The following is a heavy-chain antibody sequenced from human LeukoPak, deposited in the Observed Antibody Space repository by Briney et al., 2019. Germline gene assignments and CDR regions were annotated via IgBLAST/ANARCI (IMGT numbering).Heavy chain of an antibody. D-gene: IGHD6-13*01. Sequence: PSETLSLTCTVSGGSISSSSYYWGWIRQPPGKGLEWIGSIYYSGSTYYNPSLKSRVTISVDTSKNQFSLKLSSVTAADTAVYYCARPRGSSSSWYHPPFDYWGQGTLVTVSS. CDR1: GGSISSSSYY. V-gene: IGHV4-39*07. CDR2: IYYSGST. J-gene: IGHJ4*02. CDR3: ARPRGSSSSWYHPPFDY.